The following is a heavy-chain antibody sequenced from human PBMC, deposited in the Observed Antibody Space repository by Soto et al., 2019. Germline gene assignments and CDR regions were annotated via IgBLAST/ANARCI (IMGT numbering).Heavy chain of an antibody. V-gene: IGHV1-8*01. J-gene: IGHJ6*02. CDR1: GYTFTSYD. D-gene: IGHD3-10*01. Sequence: ASVKVSCKASGYTFTSYDINWVRQATGQGLEWMGWMNPNSGNTGYAQKFQGRVTMTRNTSISTAYMELSSLRSEDTAVYYCARGSTTVRGVIKYYYYYGMDVWGQGTTVTVSS. CDR3: ARGSTTVRGVIKYYYYYGMDV. CDR2: MNPNSGNT.